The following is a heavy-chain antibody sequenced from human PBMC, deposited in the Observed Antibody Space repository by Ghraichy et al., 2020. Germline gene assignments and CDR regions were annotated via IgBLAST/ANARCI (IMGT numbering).Heavy chain of an antibody. Sequence: GGSLRLSCAASGFSFSNAWIHWVRQAPGKGLMWVSHINSDGSTTTYADSVKGRFTISRDNAKNTVYLQMNSLRAEDTAVYYCARDIGYSLHYWGQGTLVTVPS. CDR1: GFSFSNAW. D-gene: IGHD5-18*01. CDR3: ARDIGYSLHY. CDR2: INSDGSTT. V-gene: IGHV3-74*01. J-gene: IGHJ4*02.